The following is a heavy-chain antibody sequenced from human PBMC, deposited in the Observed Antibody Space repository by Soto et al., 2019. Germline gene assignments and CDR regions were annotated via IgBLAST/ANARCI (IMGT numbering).Heavy chain of an antibody. Sequence: EVQLVESGGGLVKPGGSLRLSCAASGFTFSSYSMNWVRQAPGKGLEWVSSISSSSSYIYYADSVKGRFTISRDNSKNSLLLIMSRLGAEDTAVYCCAGDDDFWSCAGYYYYYMDVWGKGTTVTVSS. CDR2: ISSSSSYI. CDR1: GFTFSSYS. CDR3: AGDDDFWSCAGYYYYYMDV. V-gene: IGHV3-21*01. J-gene: IGHJ6*03. D-gene: IGHD3-3*01.